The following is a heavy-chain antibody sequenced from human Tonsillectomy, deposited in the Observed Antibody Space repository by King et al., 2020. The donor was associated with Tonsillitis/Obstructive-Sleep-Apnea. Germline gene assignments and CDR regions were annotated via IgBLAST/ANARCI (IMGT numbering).Heavy chain of an antibody. CDR2: IYHSGTT. Sequence: HVQLQESGPGLVKPSETLSLTCTVSGGSISSYYWSWIRQPPGKGLEWMGYIYHSGTTNYNPSLKSRVTISIDTSKNQFSLKLRSVTAADTAVYYCARHLGLNYFDYWGQGTLVTVSS. J-gene: IGHJ4*02. D-gene: IGHD3/OR15-3a*01. V-gene: IGHV4-59*08. CDR3: ARHLGLNYFDY. CDR1: GGSISSYY.